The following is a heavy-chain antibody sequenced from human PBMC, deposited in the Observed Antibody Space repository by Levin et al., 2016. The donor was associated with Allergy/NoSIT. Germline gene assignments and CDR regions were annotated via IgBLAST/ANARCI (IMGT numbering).Heavy chain of an antibody. J-gene: IGHJ4*02. CDR3: ARHFYGPGRTSGYFYLDN. D-gene: IGHD3-10*01. CDR2: ISGSGGST. V-gene: IGHV3-23*01. Sequence: VRQAPGKGLEWVSAISGSGGSTYYADSVKGRFTISRDNSKNTLYLQMNSLRAEDTAFYHCARHFYGPGRTSGYFYLDNWGQGTLVTVSS.